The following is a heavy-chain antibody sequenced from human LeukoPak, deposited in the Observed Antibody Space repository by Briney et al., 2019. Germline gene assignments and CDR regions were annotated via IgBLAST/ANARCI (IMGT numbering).Heavy chain of an antibody. CDR1: GFTFSDYS. CDR3: ARTRSKVGTPTFDY. CDR2: INSGSSTI. J-gene: IGHJ4*02. D-gene: IGHD4-23*01. Sequence: GGSLRLSCAASGFTFSDYSMNWVRQAPGKGLEWVSYINSGSSTIYYVDSVEGRLTISRDNAKNSLYPQMNSLRDENTAVYHCARTRSKVGTPTFDYWGQGTLVTVSS. V-gene: IGHV3-48*02.